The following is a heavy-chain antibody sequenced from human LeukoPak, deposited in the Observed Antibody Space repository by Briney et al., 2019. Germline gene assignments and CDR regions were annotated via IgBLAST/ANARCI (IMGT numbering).Heavy chain of an antibody. CDR2: IGTAGDP. CDR1: GFTFSDSD. V-gene: IGHV3-13*05. J-gene: IGHJ4*02. D-gene: IGHD6-19*01. CDR3: ARGAYSSGWYGLDY. Sequence: GGSLRLSCAASGFTFSDSDMHWVRQATGKGLEWVSAIGTAGDPYYPGSVKGRFTISREDAKYSFYLQMNGLRAGDTAVYYCARGAYSSGWYGLDYWGQGTLVTVSS.